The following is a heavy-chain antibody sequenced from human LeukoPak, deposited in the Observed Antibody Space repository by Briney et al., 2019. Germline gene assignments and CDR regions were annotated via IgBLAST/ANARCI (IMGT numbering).Heavy chain of an antibody. D-gene: IGHD3-22*01. CDR2: IIPIFGTA. CDR1: GGTFSSYA. V-gene: IGHV1-69*05. CDR3: ARGHDSSGSYFDY. Sequence: GASVKVSCKASGGTFSSYAISWVRQAPGQGLEWMGGIIPIFGTANYVQKFQGRVTITTDESTSTAYMELSSLRSEDTAVYYCARGHDSSGSYFDYWGQGTLVTVSS. J-gene: IGHJ4*02.